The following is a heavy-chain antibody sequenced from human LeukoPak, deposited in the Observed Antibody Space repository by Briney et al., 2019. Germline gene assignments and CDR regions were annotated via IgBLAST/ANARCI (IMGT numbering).Heavy chain of an antibody. Sequence: QSGGSLRLSCATSGFTFNQYGIHWVRQAPGKGLEWVAYTEDIGKNKYYSDSVKGRFSISRDSSKNTVYVQVNSLRSEDTAVYYCARDNRDWALDYWGQGALVTVSS. CDR3: ARDNRDWALDY. J-gene: IGHJ4*02. CDR2: TEDIGKNK. V-gene: IGHV3-30*02. D-gene: IGHD3/OR15-3a*01. CDR1: GFTFNQYG.